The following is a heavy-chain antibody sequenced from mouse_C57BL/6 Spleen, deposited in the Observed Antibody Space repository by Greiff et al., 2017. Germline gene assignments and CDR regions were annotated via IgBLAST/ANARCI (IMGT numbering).Heavy chain of an antibody. CDR2: IYPRSGNT. V-gene: IGHV1-81*01. Sequence: QVQLQQSGAELARPGASVKLSCKASGYTFTSFGISWVKQRTGQGLEWIGEIYPRSGNTYYNEKFKGKATLTADKSSSTAYMELRSLTSEDAAVYFCARSAGNAMDYWGQGTSVTVSS. J-gene: IGHJ4*01. D-gene: IGHD3-1*01. CDR3: ARSAGNAMDY. CDR1: GYTFTSFG.